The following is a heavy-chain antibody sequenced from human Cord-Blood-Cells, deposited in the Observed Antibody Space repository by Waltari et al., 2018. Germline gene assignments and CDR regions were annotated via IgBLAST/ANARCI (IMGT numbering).Heavy chain of an antibody. Sequence: QVQLQQWGAGLLKPSETLSLTCAVYGGSFSGYYWSWIRQPPGKGLGWIGEINHSGSTDDDPPLKSRVTISVDTSKNQFSLKLSSVTAADTAVYYCARGYGGNSRPDGWTYDWFDPWGQGTLVTVSS. V-gene: IGHV4-34*01. CDR3: ARGYGGNSRPDGWTYDWFDP. D-gene: IGHD4-17*01. CDR2: INHSGST. CDR1: GGSFSGYY. J-gene: IGHJ5*02.